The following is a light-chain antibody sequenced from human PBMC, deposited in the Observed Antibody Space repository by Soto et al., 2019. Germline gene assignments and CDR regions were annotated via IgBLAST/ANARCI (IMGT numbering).Light chain of an antibody. CDR1: QSISTY. Sequence: DIQMTQSPSSLSASVGDRVTITCRASQSISTYFNWYQQVPGKAPNLLIYAASYLQTGVPSRFSGSGSGTDFSLTISSLQPEDFATYYCQQSYNNPYTFGQGTRLEIK. CDR2: AAS. CDR3: QQSYNNPYT. V-gene: IGKV1-39*01. J-gene: IGKJ2*01.